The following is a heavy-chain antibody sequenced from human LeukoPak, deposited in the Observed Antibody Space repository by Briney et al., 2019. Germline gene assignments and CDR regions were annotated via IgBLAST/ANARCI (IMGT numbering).Heavy chain of an antibody. CDR3: AKDEYYGSGSYLDAFDI. Sequence: PGGSLRLSCAASGFTFSAYGMHWVRQAPGKGLEWVSVISYDGSNKYYADSVTGRFTISRDISKNTLYLQMNSLRAEDTAVYYCAKDEYYGSGSYLDAFDIWGQGTMVTVSS. D-gene: IGHD3-10*01. CDR1: GFTFSAYG. V-gene: IGHV3-30*18. J-gene: IGHJ3*02. CDR2: ISYDGSNK.